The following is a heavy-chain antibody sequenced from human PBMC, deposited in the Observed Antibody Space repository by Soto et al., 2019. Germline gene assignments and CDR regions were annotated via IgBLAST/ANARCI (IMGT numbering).Heavy chain of an antibody. Sequence: GGSLRLSCAASGFTFSSYGMHWVRQAPGKGLEWVAVISYDGSNKYYADSVKGRFTISRDNSKNTLYLQMNSLRAEDTAVYYCAKDLRGKRITIFGVVKWSYYYYGMDVWGQGTTVTVSS. CDR2: ISYDGSNK. J-gene: IGHJ6*02. CDR3: AKDLRGKRITIFGVVKWSYYYYGMDV. V-gene: IGHV3-30*18. CDR1: GFTFSSYG. D-gene: IGHD3-3*01.